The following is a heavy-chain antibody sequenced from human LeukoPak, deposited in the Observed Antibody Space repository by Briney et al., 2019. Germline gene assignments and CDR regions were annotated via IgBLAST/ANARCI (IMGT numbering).Heavy chain of an antibody. Sequence: GGSLRLSCSPSGFTFSIYSMHWVRQAPGKGLEYVSVISGNGGITYYADSMKGRFTISRDNSKNTLYLQMSSLRAGDTAVYYCVKGTSSFAFSSTWYGDYWGQGTLVTVSS. D-gene: IGHD6-13*01. V-gene: IGHV3-64D*09. CDR3: VKGTSSFAFSSTWYGDY. J-gene: IGHJ4*02. CDR2: ISGNGGIT. CDR1: GFTFSIYS.